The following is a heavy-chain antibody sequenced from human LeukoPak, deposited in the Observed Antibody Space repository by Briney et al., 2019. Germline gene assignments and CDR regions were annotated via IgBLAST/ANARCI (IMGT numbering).Heavy chain of an antibody. Sequence: GSSVKVSCKASGGTFSSYAISWVRQAPGQGLEWMGRIIPILGMANYAQKFQGRVTITADKSTSTAYMELSSLRSEDTAVYYCARDLSIGGGGDSNYYYGMDVWGQGTTVTVSS. CDR1: GGTFSSYA. CDR3: ARDLSIGGGGDSNYYYGMDV. D-gene: IGHD2-21*02. J-gene: IGHJ6*02. V-gene: IGHV1-69*04. CDR2: IIPILGMA.